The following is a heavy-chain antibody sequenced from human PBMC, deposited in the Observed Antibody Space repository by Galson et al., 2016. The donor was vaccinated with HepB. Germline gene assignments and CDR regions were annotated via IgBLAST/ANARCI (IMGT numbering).Heavy chain of an antibody. CDR3: ATCSGGSCYSGGRYYYCGMDV. CDR1: GYTFPNFG. V-gene: IGHV1-18*01. Sequence: SVKVSCKASGYTFPNFGISWVRQAPGQGLEWMGWIIPYNGNTNYAQKFQGRVTMTTDTSTSTAYMELRSLRLDDTAVYYCATCSGGSCYSGGRYYYCGMDVWGQGTAVTVSS. D-gene: IGHD2-15*01. CDR2: IIPYNGNT. J-gene: IGHJ6*02.